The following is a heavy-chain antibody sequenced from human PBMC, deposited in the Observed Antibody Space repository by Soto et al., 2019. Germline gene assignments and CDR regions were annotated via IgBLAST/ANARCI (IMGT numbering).Heavy chain of an antibody. CDR2: IKHDGSQS. CDR1: GFTFSKFW. V-gene: IGHV3-7*03. J-gene: IGHJ5*02. D-gene: IGHD2-2*02. Sequence: GGSLRLSCITSGFTFSKFWMSWVRQAPGKGLEWVANIKHDGSQSYYEDSVKGRFTISRDNAKNSLYLQVDSLRVDDTAVYFCARLLLYSTSGRGWFDPRGQGTLVTVSS. CDR3: ARLLLYSTSGRGWFDP.